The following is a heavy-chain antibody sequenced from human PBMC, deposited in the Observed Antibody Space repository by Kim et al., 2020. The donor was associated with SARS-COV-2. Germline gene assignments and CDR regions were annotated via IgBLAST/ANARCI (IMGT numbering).Heavy chain of an antibody. D-gene: IGHD1-26*01. Sequence: GGSLRLSCAASGFTFSSYSMNWVRQAPGKGLEWVSSISSSSSYIYYADSVKGRFTISRDNAKNSLYLQMNSLRAEDTAVYYCARISGSYYDGTFDYWGQGTLVTVSS. V-gene: IGHV3-21*01. J-gene: IGHJ4*02. CDR2: ISSSSSYI. CDR1: GFTFSSYS. CDR3: ARISGSYYDGTFDY.